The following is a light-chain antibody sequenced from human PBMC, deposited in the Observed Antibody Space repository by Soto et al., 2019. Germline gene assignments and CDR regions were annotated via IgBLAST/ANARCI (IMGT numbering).Light chain of an antibody. CDR2: AAS. Sequence: DIQMTQSPSSQSASVGDRVTITCRASQYIGTHLSWYQHKPGRAPHLLISAASSFQVGVPSRFSGSGSGTYFTLTISSLQPEDFATYYCQQSYNAPRTFGPGTTVD. J-gene: IGKJ3*01. CDR3: QQSYNAPRT. V-gene: IGKV1-39*01. CDR1: QYIGTH.